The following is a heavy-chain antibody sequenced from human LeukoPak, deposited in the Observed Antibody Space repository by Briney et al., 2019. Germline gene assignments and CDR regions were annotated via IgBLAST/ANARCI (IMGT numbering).Heavy chain of an antibody. D-gene: IGHD3-22*01. Sequence: PGGSLRLSCAASGFTVSSNYMIWVRQAPGKGLEWVSVIYSGGSTYYADSVKGRFTLSRDNSKNTLYIQMNSLRAEDTAVYYCERGDSGGYLFDYWGQGTLVTVSS. J-gene: IGHJ4*02. CDR3: ERGDSGGYLFDY. CDR2: IYSGGST. CDR1: GFTVSSNY. V-gene: IGHV3-66*01.